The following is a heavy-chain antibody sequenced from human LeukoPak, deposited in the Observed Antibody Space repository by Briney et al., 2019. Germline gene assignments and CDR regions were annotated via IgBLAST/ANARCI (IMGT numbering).Heavy chain of an antibody. D-gene: IGHD2-2*01. Sequence: SETLSLTCTVSGGSISSGSYYWSWIRQPAGKGLEWIGRIYTSGSTNYNPSLKSRVTISVDTSKNQFSLKLSSVTAADTAVYYCARVKRAFCSSTSCPMHFDYWGQGTLVTVSS. CDR3: ARVKRAFCSSTSCPMHFDY. CDR1: GGSISSGSYY. CDR2: IYTSGST. J-gene: IGHJ4*02. V-gene: IGHV4-61*02.